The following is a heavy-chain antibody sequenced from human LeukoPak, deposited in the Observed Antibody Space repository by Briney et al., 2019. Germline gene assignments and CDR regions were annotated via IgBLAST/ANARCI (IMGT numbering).Heavy chain of an antibody. CDR3: AKDRPITMIVVVVNRQFDY. V-gene: IGHV1-18*01. J-gene: IGHJ4*02. CDR1: GYTFTSYG. Sequence: ASVKVSCKASGYTFTSYGISWVRQAPGQGLEWMGWISAYNGNTNYAQKLQGRVTMTTDTSTSTAYMELRSLRSDDTAVYYCAKDRPITMIVVVVNRQFDYWGQGTLVTVSS. D-gene: IGHD3-22*01. CDR2: ISAYNGNT.